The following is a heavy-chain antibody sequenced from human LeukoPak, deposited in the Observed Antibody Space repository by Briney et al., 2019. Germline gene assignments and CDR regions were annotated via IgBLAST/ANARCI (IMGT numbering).Heavy chain of an antibody. D-gene: IGHD6-6*01. J-gene: IGHJ4*02. CDR2: IWYDGSNK. V-gene: IGHV3-33*06. CDR3: AKRGSAWDLDF. Sequence: GGSLRLSCAVSGFTFSNYGMHWVRQAPGKGLEWVAVIWYDGSNKYYADSVKGRFTISRDNSENTLYLQMNSLRAEDTAEYYCAKRGSAWDLDFWGQGILVTVFS. CDR1: GFTFSNYG.